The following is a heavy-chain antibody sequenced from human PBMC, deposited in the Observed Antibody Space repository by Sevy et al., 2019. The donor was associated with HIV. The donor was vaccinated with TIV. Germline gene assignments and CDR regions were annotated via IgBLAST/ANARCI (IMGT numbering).Heavy chain of an antibody. J-gene: IGHJ4*02. Sequence: SETLSLTCSVSGGSINSPDHYWTWIRQPPGKGLEWIGYIYYSGITYSTPSLKSRLTLSIDTSTRQFCLHLSAVTAADTAVYFCARNYSPWLRIDSWGQGTQVTVSS. CDR2: IYYSGIT. V-gene: IGHV4-30-4*01. CDR3: ARNYSPWLRIDS. D-gene: IGHD2-21*01. CDR1: GGSINSPDHY.